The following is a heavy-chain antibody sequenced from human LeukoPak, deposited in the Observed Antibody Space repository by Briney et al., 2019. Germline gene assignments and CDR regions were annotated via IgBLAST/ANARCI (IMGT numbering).Heavy chain of an antibody. CDR2: IHPEGNEK. Sequence: GGSLRLSCAASGFTFSSYSMNWVRQAPGRGLEWVANIHPEGNEKYHVESVKGRFTISRDNTKNLLFLQMNGLRVEDTAVYYCARGDDFSGDHWGQGTLVTVSS. V-gene: IGHV3-7*04. D-gene: IGHD1-1*01. CDR3: ARGDDFSGDH. CDR1: GFTFSSYS. J-gene: IGHJ4*02.